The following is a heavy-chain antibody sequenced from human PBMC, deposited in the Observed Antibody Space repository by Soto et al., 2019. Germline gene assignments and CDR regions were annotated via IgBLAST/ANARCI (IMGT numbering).Heavy chain of an antibody. J-gene: IGHJ5*02. CDR3: ARPQGIAADDWWFDP. D-gene: IGHD6-13*01. Sequence: GESLKISCKGSGYSFTSYWIGWVRQMPGKGLEWMGIIYPGDSDTRYSPTFQGKVTISADKSISTDYLQWSSLKASDTAMYYCARPQGIAADDWWFDPWGQGTLVTVSS. CDR1: GYSFTSYW. V-gene: IGHV5-51*01. CDR2: IYPGDSDT.